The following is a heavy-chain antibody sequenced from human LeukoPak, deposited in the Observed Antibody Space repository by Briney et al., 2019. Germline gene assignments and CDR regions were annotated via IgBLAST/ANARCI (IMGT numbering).Heavy chain of an antibody. CDR1: GFSLSTTGVA. D-gene: IGHD3-10*01. CDR3: AHKGRGSGSYTM. Sequence: SGPTLVNPTQTLTLTCTFSGFSLSTTGVAVAWIRQPPGKALEWLAVYYWNNDKSYSPSLKSRLTITKDTSENQVVLIMTNLDPVDTGTYYCAHKGRGSGSYTMWGKGTLVTVSS. CDR2: YYWNNDK. V-gene: IGHV2-5*01. J-gene: IGHJ4*02.